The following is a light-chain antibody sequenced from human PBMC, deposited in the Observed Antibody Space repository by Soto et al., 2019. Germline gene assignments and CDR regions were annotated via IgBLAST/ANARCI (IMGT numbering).Light chain of an antibody. CDR1: QRISTY. V-gene: IGKV1-39*01. Sequence: DIQMTQSPSTLSAGVGDRVTITCRASQRISTYLNWYQQKPGKAPTLLIYAASSLQSGVPSRFSGGGSGTDCTLTINTRQPEDFATYFCQQCYSSPRTFGQGTKVEIK. CDR3: QQCYSSPRT. J-gene: IGKJ1*01. CDR2: AAS.